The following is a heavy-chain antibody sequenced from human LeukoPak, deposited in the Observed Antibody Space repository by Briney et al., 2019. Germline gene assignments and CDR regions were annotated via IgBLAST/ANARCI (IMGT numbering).Heavy chain of an antibody. CDR3: ARDVEAMAAAGGGVDY. CDR1: GFTFSSYS. J-gene: IGHJ4*02. Sequence: GGSLRLSCAASGFTFSSYSMNWVRQAPGKGPEWVSSITSSSNYIYYADSVKGRFTISRDNAKNSLYLQMNSLRAEDTAVYYCARDVEAMAAAGGGVDYWGQGTLVTVSS. V-gene: IGHV3-21*01. CDR2: ITSSSNYI. D-gene: IGHD6-13*01.